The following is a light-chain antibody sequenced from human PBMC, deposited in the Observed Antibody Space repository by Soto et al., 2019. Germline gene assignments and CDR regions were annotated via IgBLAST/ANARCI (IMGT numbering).Light chain of an antibody. J-gene: IGKJ5*01. CDR2: GAS. Sequence: EIVMTQSPDTLYVSPWEGATLSCRASQSVRTKLAWYQQKAGQAPRLLIYGASTRATGIPDRFSGSGSGTEFTLTISSLQPDDVATYYCQQYNTYQYTFGQGTRLEIK. CDR3: QQYNTYQYT. CDR1: QSVRTK. V-gene: IGKV3-15*01.